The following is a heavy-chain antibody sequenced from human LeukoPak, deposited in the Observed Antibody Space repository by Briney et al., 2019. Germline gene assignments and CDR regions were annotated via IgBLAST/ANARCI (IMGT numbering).Heavy chain of an antibody. CDR3: ARGRGYDSGAYNYAFSDY. J-gene: IGHJ4*02. CDR1: RFTFSNYG. D-gene: IGHD3-22*01. V-gene: IGHV3-33*01. CDR2: IWYDGSNK. Sequence: GGSLRLSCAASRFTFSNYGMHWVRQAPGKGLEWVAVIWYDGSNKYYADSVKGRFTISRDNSKNTLYLQMNSLRAEDTAVYYCARGRGYDSGAYNYAFSDYWGQGTLVTVSS.